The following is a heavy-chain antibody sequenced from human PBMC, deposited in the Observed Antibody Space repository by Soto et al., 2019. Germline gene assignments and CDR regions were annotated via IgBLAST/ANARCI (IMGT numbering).Heavy chain of an antibody. D-gene: IGHD5-12*01. V-gene: IGHV3-74*01. CDR2: SNSDGSRT. J-gene: IGHJ6*02. CDR1: GFNLCSYW. Sequence: EVQLVESGGGVDQPGGSMRLPCAGSGFNLCSYWLHRVRQAPGKWLVWVSRSNSDGSRTSDADSVKGRFTISRDNAKTPPYLKLNSLRCEATTVYNFARELTGYDAGINNWGQGNTVT. CDR3: ARELTGYDAGINN.